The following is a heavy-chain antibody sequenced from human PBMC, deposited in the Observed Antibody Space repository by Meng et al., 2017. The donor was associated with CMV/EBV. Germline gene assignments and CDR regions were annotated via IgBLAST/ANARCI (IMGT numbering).Heavy chain of an antibody. V-gene: IGHV4-61*01. CDR1: GGSVSSGSYY. CDR2: IYYSGST. J-gene: IGHJ3*02. D-gene: IGHD3-3*02. CDR3: ARLLLAGDAFDI. Sequence: GSLRLSCTVPGGSVSSGSYYWSWIRQPPGKGLEWIGYIYYSGSTNYNPSLKSRVTISVDTSKNQFSLKLSSVTAADTAVYYCARLLLAGDAFDIWGQGTMVTVSS.